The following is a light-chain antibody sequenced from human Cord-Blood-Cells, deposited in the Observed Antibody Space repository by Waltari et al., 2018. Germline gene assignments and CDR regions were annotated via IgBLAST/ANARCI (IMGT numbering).Light chain of an antibody. CDR2: DAS. CDR3: QQRSNWPPSLT. CDR1: QSVSSY. V-gene: IGKV3-11*01. J-gene: IGKJ4*01. Sequence: DIVLTPSPATLSSYPGASATLSCRASQSVSSYLAWYQQKPGQAPRLLIYDASNRATGIPARFSGSGSGTDFTLTISSLEPEDFAVYYCQQRSNWPPSLTFGGGTKVEIK.